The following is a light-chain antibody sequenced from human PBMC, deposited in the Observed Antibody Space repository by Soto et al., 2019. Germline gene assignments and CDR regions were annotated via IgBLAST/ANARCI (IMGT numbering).Light chain of an antibody. J-gene: IGLJ3*02. CDR1: SSDVGAYNY. Sequence: QSALTQPPSASGSPGQSVTISCTGTSSDVGAYNYVSWYQQHAGKAPKLVIYEVTKRPSGVPDRFSGSKSANTASLTVSGLQAEDEADYYCCSFATSHTWVFGGGTKLTVL. V-gene: IGLV2-8*01. CDR3: CSFATSHTWV. CDR2: EVT.